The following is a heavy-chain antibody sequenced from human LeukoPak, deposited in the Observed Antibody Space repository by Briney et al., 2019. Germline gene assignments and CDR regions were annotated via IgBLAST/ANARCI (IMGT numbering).Heavy chain of an antibody. D-gene: IGHD3-10*01. Sequence: PGGSLRLSCAASGLTFDDYGMSWVRQAPGKGLEWVSGINWNGGSTGYADSVKGRFTISRDNAKNSLYLQMNSLRAEDTALYYCARDRNYGSGNDAFDIWGQGTMVTVSS. CDR1: GLTFDDYG. V-gene: IGHV3-20*04. J-gene: IGHJ3*02. CDR3: ARDRNYGSGNDAFDI. CDR2: INWNGGST.